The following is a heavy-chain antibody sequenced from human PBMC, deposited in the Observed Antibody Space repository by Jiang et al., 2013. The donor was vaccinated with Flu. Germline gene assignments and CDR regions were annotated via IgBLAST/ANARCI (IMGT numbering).Heavy chain of an antibody. CDR2: IYPGDSDT. V-gene: IGHV5-51*01. CDR3: AGRPEWDGYNSYYFDY. CDR1: GYSFTSYW. D-gene: IGHD5-24*01. Sequence: GAEVKKPGESLKISCKGSGYSFTSYWIGWVRQMPGKGLEWMGIIYPGDSDTRYSPSFQGQVTISADKSISTAYLQWSSLKASDTAMYYCAGRPEWDGYNSYYFDYWGQGTLVTVSS. J-gene: IGHJ4*02.